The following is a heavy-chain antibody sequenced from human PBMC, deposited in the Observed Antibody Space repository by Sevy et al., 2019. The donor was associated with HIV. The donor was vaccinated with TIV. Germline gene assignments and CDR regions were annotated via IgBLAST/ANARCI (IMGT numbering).Heavy chain of an antibody. CDR3: ARGPRFSPEYCSGGTCPTIDY. D-gene: IGHD2-15*01. V-gene: IGHV4-34*01. CDR2: VSQSGSA. Sequence: SETLSLTCAVSGVSFSDYYWAWIRQPPGKGLEWIGEVSQSGSANYNPSLRSRVIMSLDTSNNHFSLKLTSVTAADTAVDYCARGPRFSPEYCSGGTCPTIDYWSQGTLVTVSS. J-gene: IGHJ4*02. CDR1: GVSFSDYY.